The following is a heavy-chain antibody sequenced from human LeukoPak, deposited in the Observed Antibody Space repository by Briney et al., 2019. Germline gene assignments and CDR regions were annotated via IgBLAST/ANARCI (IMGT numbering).Heavy chain of an antibody. J-gene: IGHJ5*02. CDR2: IIPIFGTA. CDR3: ARGSNVDIVANWFDP. V-gene: IGHV1-69*13. Sequence: SVKVSCKASGGTFSSYAISWVRQAPGQGLEWMGGIIPIFGTANYAQKFQGRVTITADESTSTAYMELSSLRSEDTAAYYCARGSNVDIVANWFDPWGQGTLVTVSS. CDR1: GGTFSSYA. D-gene: IGHD5-12*01.